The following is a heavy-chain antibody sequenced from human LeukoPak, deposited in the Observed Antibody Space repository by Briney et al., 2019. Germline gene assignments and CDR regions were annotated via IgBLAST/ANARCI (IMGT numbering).Heavy chain of an antibody. CDR2: ISSSGSTI. CDR3: ARVFNWNYFDY. Sequence: GGSLRLSCAASGFTFSDYYMSWIRQAPGKGLEWVSYISSSGSTIYYADSVKGRFTISRDNAKTSLYLQMNSLRAEDTAVYYCARVFNWNYFDYWGQGTLVTVSS. J-gene: IGHJ4*02. V-gene: IGHV3-11*01. CDR1: GFTFSDYY. D-gene: IGHD1-20*01.